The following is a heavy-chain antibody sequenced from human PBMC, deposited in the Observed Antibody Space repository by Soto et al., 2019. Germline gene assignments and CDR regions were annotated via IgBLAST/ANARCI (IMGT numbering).Heavy chain of an antibody. Sequence: PGGSLRLSCAASGFICSTYSMNWVRQAPGKGLEWVPSVSTTGDYIYYAGSLRGRFTISRDNAKNSLYLQMDSLKFEDTAVYYCARTDYSGSYHGYHYRMDVWGQGTTVTVSS. CDR3: ARTDYSGSYHGYHYRMDV. J-gene: IGHJ6*02. D-gene: IGHD1-26*01. CDR1: GFICSTYS. CDR2: VSTTGDYI. V-gene: IGHV3-21*01.